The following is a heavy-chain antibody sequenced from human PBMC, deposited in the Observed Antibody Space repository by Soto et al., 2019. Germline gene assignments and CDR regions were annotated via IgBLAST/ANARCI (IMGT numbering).Heavy chain of an antibody. Sequence: QVQLVQSGAEVKKPGASVKVSCKASGYTFTTHGISWVRQVPGQGLEWMGWVRGDNGHTNYAQSLQGRATMTTDTPTNTAYMELRSLRSDDTAVYYCARDLGYCRSGTCYREWFDPWGQGTLVTVSS. CDR3: ARDLGYCRSGTCYREWFDP. CDR2: VRGDNGHT. V-gene: IGHV1-18*01. J-gene: IGHJ5*02. CDR1: GYTFTTHG. D-gene: IGHD2-15*01.